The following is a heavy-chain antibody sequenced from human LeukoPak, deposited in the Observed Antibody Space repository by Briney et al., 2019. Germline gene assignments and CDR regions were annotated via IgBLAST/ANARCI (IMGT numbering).Heavy chain of an antibody. CDR1: GYTFTGYY. J-gene: IGHJ4*02. V-gene: IGHV1-2*02. CDR3: ARGEVTTSLDY. D-gene: IGHD3-3*01. Sequence: ASVKVSCKASGYTFTGYYMHWVRQAPGQGLEWMGWNDPNRGGTNYAQKFQGRVTVTRDTSISTAYMELSRLRSDDTAVYYCARGEVTTSLDYWGQGTLVTVSS. CDR2: NDPNRGGT.